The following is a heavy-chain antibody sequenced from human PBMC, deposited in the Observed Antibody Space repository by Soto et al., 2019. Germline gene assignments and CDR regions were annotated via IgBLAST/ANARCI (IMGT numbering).Heavy chain of an antibody. V-gene: IGHV3-23*01. CDR3: AKIPSGWYVSPPAPYLYFDY. J-gene: IGHJ4*02. Sequence: PGGSLRLSCAASGFTFSSHAMSWVRQAPGKGLEWVSAISGSGGITYYAESVKGRFTISRDNSKNTLFLQMNSLRAEDTAVYYCAKIPSGWYVSPPAPYLYFDYWGQGTLVTVSS. CDR1: GFTFSSHA. D-gene: IGHD6-19*01. CDR2: ISGSGGIT.